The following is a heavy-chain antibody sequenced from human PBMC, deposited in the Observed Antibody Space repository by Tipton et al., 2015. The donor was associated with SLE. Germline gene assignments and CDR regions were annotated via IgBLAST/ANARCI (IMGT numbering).Heavy chain of an antibody. V-gene: IGHV4-59*01. CDR1: GGLTRDYF. CDR3: VRDPALAETGTYFDR. D-gene: IGHD1-14*01. Sequence: LRLSCTVSGGLTRDYFWTWIRQPPGRGLEYIGYVHDSVMVNYNPSLKSRVTISADTSRNQFSLTPTSVTAADTAKYYCVRDPALAETGTYFDRWGQGILVSVSS. J-gene: IGHJ4*02. CDR2: VHDSVMV.